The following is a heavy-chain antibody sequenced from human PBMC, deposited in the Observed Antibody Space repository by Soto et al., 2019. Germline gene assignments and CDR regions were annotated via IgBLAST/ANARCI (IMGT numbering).Heavy chain of an antibody. V-gene: IGHV4-4*07. CDR1: GGSISSYY. D-gene: IGHD6-19*01. Sequence: PSETLSLTCTVSGGSISSYYWSWIRQPAGKGLEWIGRIYTSGSTNYNPSLKSRVTISVDTSKSQFSLKLTSVTAADTAVYYCVRPLRYSSGPSNWFDPWGQGTLVTVSS. J-gene: IGHJ5*02. CDR3: VRPLRYSSGPSNWFDP. CDR2: IYTSGST.